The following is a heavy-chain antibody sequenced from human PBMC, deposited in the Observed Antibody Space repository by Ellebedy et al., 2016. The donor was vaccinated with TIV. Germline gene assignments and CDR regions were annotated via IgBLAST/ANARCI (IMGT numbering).Heavy chain of an antibody. Sequence: SETLSLXXTVSGGSISSYYWSWIRQHPGKGLEWIGYIYYSGSTYYNPSLKSRVTISVDTSKNQFSLKLSSVTAADTAVYYCARDLQGGETGTPPNYYYMDVWGKGTTVTVSS. CDR2: IYYSGST. V-gene: IGHV4-59*06. J-gene: IGHJ6*03. CDR1: GGSISSYY. D-gene: IGHD1-7*01. CDR3: ARDLQGGETGTPPNYYYMDV.